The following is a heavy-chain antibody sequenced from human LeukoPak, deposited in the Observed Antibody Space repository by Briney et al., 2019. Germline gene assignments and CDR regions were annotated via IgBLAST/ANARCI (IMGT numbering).Heavy chain of an antibody. CDR3: AREYYDSSAYNQEAIDY. V-gene: IGHV1-2*02. D-gene: IGHD3-22*01. CDR2: NNPNSGGT. J-gene: IGHJ4*02. Sequence: GASVKVSCKASGYTFTDYYMHWVRQAPGQGLEWLGWNNPNSGGTNYAQKFQGRVTMTRDTSISTAYMELSRLRSDDTAVYYCAREYYDSSAYNQEAIDYWGQGTLVTVSS. CDR1: GYTFTDYY.